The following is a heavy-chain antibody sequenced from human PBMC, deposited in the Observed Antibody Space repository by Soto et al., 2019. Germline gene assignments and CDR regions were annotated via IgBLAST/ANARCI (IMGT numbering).Heavy chain of an antibody. CDR2: IYYSGST. V-gene: IGHV4-61*01. D-gene: IGHD2-2*01. Sequence: PSETLSLTCTVSGGSVSSDSYYWSWIRQPPGKGLECIGYIYYSGSTNYNPSLKSRVAISVDTSKNQFSLKLSSVTAADTAVYYCARAVLPATAPFDHWGQGTLVTVSS. CDR1: GGSVSSDSYY. J-gene: IGHJ1*01. CDR3: ARAVLPATAPFDH.